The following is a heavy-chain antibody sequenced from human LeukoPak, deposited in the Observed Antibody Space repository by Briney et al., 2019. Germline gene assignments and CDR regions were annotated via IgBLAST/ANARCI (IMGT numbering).Heavy chain of an antibody. CDR2: ISSNSAYI. Sequence: GGSLRLSCAASGFSFSDYAIDWVRQAPGKGLEWVSAISSNSAYIFYADSVEGRFTISRDNAKSSVSLQMNSLRDDDTAVYYCARIFRYQLIDYYALDVWGQGTTVTVSS. CDR1: GFSFSDYA. CDR3: ARIFRYQLIDYYALDV. V-gene: IGHV3-21*01. J-gene: IGHJ6*02. D-gene: IGHD2-2*01.